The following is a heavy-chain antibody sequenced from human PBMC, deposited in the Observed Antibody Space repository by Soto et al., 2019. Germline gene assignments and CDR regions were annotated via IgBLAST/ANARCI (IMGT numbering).Heavy chain of an antibody. V-gene: IGHV1-69*01. J-gene: IGHJ4*02. CDR3: ARDRAGYYSHFVY. CDR1: RGTFTNYA. CDR2: IMHFCGSG. D-gene: IGHD3-22*01. Sequence: QVYLVQSGAEVKKPGSSVKVSCKALRGTFTNYAFSWVRQAPGQGLEWMGGIMHFCGSGNYAQKFQGRINITADESTSSVYLELTSLRSEDTAVYYCARDRAGYYSHFVYWGQGTLVTVSS.